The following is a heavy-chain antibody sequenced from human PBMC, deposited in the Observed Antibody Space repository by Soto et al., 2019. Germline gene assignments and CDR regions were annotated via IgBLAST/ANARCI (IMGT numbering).Heavy chain of an antibody. CDR1: GFTFSNYA. V-gene: IGHV3-23*01. D-gene: IGHD6-6*01. CDR3: AKDQVAARRYYYYGMDV. J-gene: IGHJ6*02. CDR2: IRGSGDTI. Sequence: EVQLLESGGGLVQPGGSLRLSCAASGFTFSNYAMSWVRQAPGKGLEWVSGIRGSGDTIYYADSVKGRFTISRDNSKNTLYLQMNSLRAEDTAIYFCAKDQVAARRYYYYGMDVWGQGTTVTVSS.